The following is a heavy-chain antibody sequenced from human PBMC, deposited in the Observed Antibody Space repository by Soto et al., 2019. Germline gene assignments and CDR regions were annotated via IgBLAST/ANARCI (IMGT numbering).Heavy chain of an antibody. V-gene: IGHV4-30-4*01. CDR1: GGSISSGDYY. CDR2: IYYSGST. Sequence: QVQLQESGPGLVKPSQTLSLTCTVSGGSISSGDYYWSWIRQPPGKGLEWIGYIYYSGSTYYNPSIKSRVTISVDTSKNQFSLKLSSVTAADTAVYYSAGWGSDSSGYYFRRTTTIDYWGQGTLVTVSS. D-gene: IGHD3-22*01. J-gene: IGHJ4*02. CDR3: AGWGSDSSGYYFRRTTTIDY.